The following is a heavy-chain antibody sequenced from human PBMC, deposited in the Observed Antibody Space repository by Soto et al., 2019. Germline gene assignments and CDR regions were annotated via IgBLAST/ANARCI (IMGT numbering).Heavy chain of an antibody. D-gene: IGHD3-10*01. J-gene: IGHJ6*03. CDR3: ARDYLTMVRGSMDV. Sequence: SLRPSFAASGCTVSGYGMHWVGRAPGKGLEWVAVIWYDGSNKYYADSVKGRFTISRDNSKNTLYLQMNSLRAEDTAVYYCARDYLTMVRGSMDVWGNVTTVSVSS. CDR2: IWYDGSNK. CDR1: GCTVSGYG. V-gene: IGHV3-33*01.